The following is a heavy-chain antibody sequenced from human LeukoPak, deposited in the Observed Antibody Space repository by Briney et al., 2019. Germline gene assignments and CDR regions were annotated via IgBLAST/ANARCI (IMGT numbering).Heavy chain of an antibody. CDR3: ARQYDSSAHRPPDAFDI. V-gene: IGHV1-2*02. CDR1: GYTFTGYY. J-gene: IGHJ3*02. D-gene: IGHD3-22*01. Sequence: ASVKVSCKASGYTFTGYYMHWVRQAPGQGLEWMGWINPNSGGTNYAQKFQGRVTMTRDTSISTAYMELSRLRPEDTAVYYCARQYDSSAHRPPDAFDIWGQGTMVTVSS. CDR2: INPNSGGT.